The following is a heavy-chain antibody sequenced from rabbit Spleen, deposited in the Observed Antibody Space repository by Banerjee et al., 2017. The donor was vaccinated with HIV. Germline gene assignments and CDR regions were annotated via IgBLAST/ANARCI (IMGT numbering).Heavy chain of an antibody. D-gene: IGHD4-1*01. J-gene: IGHJ4*01. V-gene: IGHV1S7*01. CDR3: ARDMDGVIGWNFGW. CDR2: IDPLFGIT. CDR1: GFTLSSYY. Sequence: QLKESGGGLVQPGGSLKLSCKASGFTLSSYYMNWVRQAPGKGLEWIGYIDPLFGITYYANWVNGRFSISRENAQNTVFLQMTSLTVADTATYFCARDMDGVIGWNFGWWGPGTLVT.